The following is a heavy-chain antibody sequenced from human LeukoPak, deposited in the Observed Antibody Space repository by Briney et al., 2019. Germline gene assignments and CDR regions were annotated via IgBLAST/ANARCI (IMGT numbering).Heavy chain of an antibody. V-gene: IGHV1-2*02. Sequence: ASVKVSCKAPGYTFTGYHMHWVRQAPGQGLEWMGWINPNSGGTNYAQKFQGRVTMTRDTSISTAFMELSRLRSDDTAVYYCAREIVVVPAASGAPDAFDIWGQGTMVTVSS. D-gene: IGHD2-2*01. J-gene: IGHJ3*02. CDR2: INPNSGGT. CDR1: GYTFTGYH. CDR3: AREIVVVPAASGAPDAFDI.